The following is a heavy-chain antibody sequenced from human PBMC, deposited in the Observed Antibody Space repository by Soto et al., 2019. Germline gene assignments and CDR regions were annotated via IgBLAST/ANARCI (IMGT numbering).Heavy chain of an antibody. CDR3: ARGDILTGYYLYYFDY. V-gene: IGHV3-48*02. CDR1: GFTFSSYS. CDR2: ISSSSSTI. J-gene: IGHJ4*02. Sequence: GGSLRLSCAASGFTFSSYSMNWVRQAPGKGLEWVSYISSSSSTIYYADSVKGRFTISRDNAKNSLYLQMNSLRDEDTAVYYCARGDILTGYYLYYFDYWGQGTLVTVSS. D-gene: IGHD3-9*01.